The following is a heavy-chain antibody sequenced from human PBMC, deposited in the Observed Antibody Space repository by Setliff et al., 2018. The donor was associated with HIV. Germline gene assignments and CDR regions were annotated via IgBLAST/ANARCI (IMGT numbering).Heavy chain of an antibody. D-gene: IGHD2-21*02. CDR2: INAGNGNT. CDR3: ARDGLTVPYCGGDCYDWYFDL. J-gene: IGHJ2*01. CDR1: GSTFSTYA. V-gene: IGHV1-3*01. Sequence: ASVKVSCKPSGSTFSTYAMHWVRQAPGQRLEWMGWINAGNGNTKYSQKFQGRVTITRDTSASTAYMELSSLRSEDTAVYYCARDGLTVPYCGGDCYDWYFDLWGRGTLVTVSS.